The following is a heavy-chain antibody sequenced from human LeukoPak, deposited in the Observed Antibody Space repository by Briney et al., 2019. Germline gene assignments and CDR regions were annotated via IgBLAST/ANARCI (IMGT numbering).Heavy chain of an antibody. CDR3: ATTAGRTGGNS. D-gene: IGHD3-16*01. CDR2: IYHDGTET. J-gene: IGHJ4*02. CDR1: GFIFSTTW. Sequence: GGSLRLSCAASGFIFSTTWMAWVRQAPGKGPEWVAYIYHDGTETNYLDPVKGRFTVSRDNLKNSLYLQMNSLRADDTAVYYCATTAGRTGGNSWGQGALVTVSS. V-gene: IGHV3-7*03.